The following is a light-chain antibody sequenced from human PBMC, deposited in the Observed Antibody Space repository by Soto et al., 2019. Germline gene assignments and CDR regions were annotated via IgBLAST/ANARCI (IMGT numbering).Light chain of an antibody. V-gene: IGKV3-15*01. CDR2: GPS. Sequence: EIVMTQSPATLYVSPGERATLSCRASQSVSNNLAWYQQKPGQAPRLLIYGPSTRASGIPARFSGSGSGAELTLTISSLQSEDFAVYYCQQYNDWPPYTFGQGTKLEIK. CDR1: QSVSNN. CDR3: QQYNDWPPYT. J-gene: IGKJ2*01.